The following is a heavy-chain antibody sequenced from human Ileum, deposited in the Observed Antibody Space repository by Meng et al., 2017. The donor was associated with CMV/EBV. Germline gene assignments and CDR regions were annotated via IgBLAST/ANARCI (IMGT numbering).Heavy chain of an antibody. CDR3: ARVGCGGDCYDY. CDR1: GFTFSDYY. CDR2: ISSSGSTI. J-gene: IGHJ4*02. Sequence: SFAASGFTFSDYYMSWIRQAPGKGLEWVSYISSSGSTIYYADSVKGRFTISRDNAKNSLYLQMNSLRAEDTAVYYCARVGCGGDCYDYWGQGTLVTVSS. V-gene: IGHV3-11*04. D-gene: IGHD2-21*01.